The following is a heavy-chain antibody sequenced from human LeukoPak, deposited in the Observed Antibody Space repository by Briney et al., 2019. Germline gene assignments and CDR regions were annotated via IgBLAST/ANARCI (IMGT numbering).Heavy chain of an antibody. J-gene: IGHJ4*02. CDR2: ISYDGSNK. CDR1: GFTFSNYA. CDR3: AREYLGRFDY. V-gene: IGHV3-30*04. D-gene: IGHD1-26*01. Sequence: PGGSLRLSCAASGFTFSNYAMHWVRQAPGKGLEWVAFISYDGSNKYYADSVKGRFTFSRDNSKKTLYLQMNSLRAEDTAVYYCAREYLGRFDYWGQGTLVTVSS.